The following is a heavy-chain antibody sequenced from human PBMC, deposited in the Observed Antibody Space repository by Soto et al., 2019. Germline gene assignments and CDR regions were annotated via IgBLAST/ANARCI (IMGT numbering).Heavy chain of an antibody. V-gene: IGHV3-23*01. J-gene: IGHJ5*02. Sequence: EVQLLEAGGDSVQPGGSLTLSCAASGFTFSRYVMSWVRQAPGKGLECVSAISGSGGATDDADSVKCRFTISRDNSKNPLNLQMSRPRAEHTATECCALWFGESPPGWNLWGAPIDRWGQGALVTVSS. D-gene: IGHD3-10*01. CDR3: ALWFGESPPGWNLWGAPIDR. CDR2: ISGSGGAT. CDR1: GFTFSRYV.